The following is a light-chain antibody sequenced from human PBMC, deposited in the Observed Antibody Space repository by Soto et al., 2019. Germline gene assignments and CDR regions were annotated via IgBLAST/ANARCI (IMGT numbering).Light chain of an antibody. CDR3: QQYGSSPWT. J-gene: IGKJ1*01. CDR2: GVS. CDR1: QALQRSF. Sequence: IVLTQSPGTLSLSPGERATLSCRASQALQRSFLAWYQHKPGQSPRLLISGVSSRAAGVPDRFNGSGSGTDFTLTISRLEPEDFAVYYCQQYGSSPWTFGQGTKVDIK. V-gene: IGKV3-20*01.